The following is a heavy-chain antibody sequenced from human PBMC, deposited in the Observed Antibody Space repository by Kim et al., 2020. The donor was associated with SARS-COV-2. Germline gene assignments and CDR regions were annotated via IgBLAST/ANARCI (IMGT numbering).Heavy chain of an antibody. V-gene: IGHV3-48*03. J-gene: IGHJ5*02. Sequence: GGSLRLSCAASGFTFSSYDMNWVRQAPGKGLEWVSDIRSSGSTIYYADSVKGRFTISRDNAKNSLYLQMNSLRAEDTAVYYCAREGIHLYSWFDP. CDR2: IRSSGSTI. CDR3: AREGIHLYSWFDP. D-gene: IGHD5-18*01. CDR1: GFTFSSYD.